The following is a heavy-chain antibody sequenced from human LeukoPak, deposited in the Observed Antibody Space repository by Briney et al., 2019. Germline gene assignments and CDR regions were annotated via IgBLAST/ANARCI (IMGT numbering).Heavy chain of an antibody. Sequence: GGSLRLSCAASGFNFDDYTMHWLRQPPGKGLQWVSLISWDGGTIYYADSVKGRFTISRDNSKEVLYLQMDSLTTDDTALYYGAKMAVENYYDSSDYSNYYMDAWGKGTTVIVS. CDR1: GFNFDDYT. J-gene: IGHJ6*03. D-gene: IGHD3-22*01. CDR2: ISWDGGTI. V-gene: IGHV3-43*01. CDR3: AKMAVENYYDSSDYSNYYMDA.